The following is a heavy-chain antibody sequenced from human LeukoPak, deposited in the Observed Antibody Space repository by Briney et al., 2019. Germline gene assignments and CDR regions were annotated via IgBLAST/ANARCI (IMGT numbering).Heavy chain of an antibody. Sequence: ASVKVSCKASGYTFTSYGISWVQQAPGQGLEWMGWISAYNGNTSYAQKLQGRVTMTTDTSTSTAYMELRSLRSDDTAVYYCARGPAYYDFWSGYLAWFDPWGQGTLVTVSS. D-gene: IGHD3-3*01. CDR1: GYTFTSYG. V-gene: IGHV1-18*01. CDR3: ARGPAYYDFWSGYLAWFDP. CDR2: ISAYNGNT. J-gene: IGHJ5*02.